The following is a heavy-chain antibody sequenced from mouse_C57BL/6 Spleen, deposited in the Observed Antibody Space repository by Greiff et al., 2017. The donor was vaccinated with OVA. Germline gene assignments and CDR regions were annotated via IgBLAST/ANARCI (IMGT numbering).Heavy chain of an antibody. CDR3: ARRTTVLDY. CDR1: GYTFTDYN. CDR2: INPNNGGT. V-gene: IGHV1-18*01. J-gene: IGHJ4*01. D-gene: IGHD1-1*01. Sequence: EVKLQESGPELVKPGASVKIPCKASGYTFTDYNMDWVKQSHGKSLEWIGDINPNNGGTIYNQKFKGKATLTVDKSSSTAYMELRSLTSEDTAVYYCARRTTVLDYWGQGTSVTVSS.